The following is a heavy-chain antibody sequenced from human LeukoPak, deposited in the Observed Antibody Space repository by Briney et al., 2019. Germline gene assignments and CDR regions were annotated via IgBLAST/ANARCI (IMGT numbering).Heavy chain of an antibody. Sequence: GGSLRLSCAASGFTFSSYAMHWVRQAPGKGLEWVAVISYDGSNKYYADSVKGRFTISRDNSKNTLYLQMNSLRAEDTAVYYCAVAKDIAVAGNDAFDIWGQGTMVTVSS. J-gene: IGHJ3*02. CDR1: GFTFSSYA. CDR2: ISYDGSNK. V-gene: IGHV3-30*04. D-gene: IGHD6-19*01. CDR3: AVAKDIAVAGNDAFDI.